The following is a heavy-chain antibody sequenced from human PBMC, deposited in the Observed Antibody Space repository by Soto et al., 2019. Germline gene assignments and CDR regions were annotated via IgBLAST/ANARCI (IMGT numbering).Heavy chain of an antibody. J-gene: IGHJ5*02. D-gene: IGHD2-2*01. CDR2: IHAGNGDT. CDR3: ARVPRYTSDIVEVPAVMFEDWFVP. CDR1: GYTFSTYA. V-gene: IGHV1-3*01. Sequence: QVQLVQSGAEVKKPGASVKVFCKASGYTFSTYAVQWVRQAPGQSLEWIGWIHAGNGDTKYSQKFHDRVTITRDTSASTTYMELSSLRSEDTAVYYCARVPRYTSDIVEVPAVMFEDWFVPWGQGTLVTVSS.